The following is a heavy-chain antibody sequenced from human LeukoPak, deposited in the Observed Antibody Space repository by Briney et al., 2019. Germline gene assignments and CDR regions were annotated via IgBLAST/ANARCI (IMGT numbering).Heavy chain of an antibody. CDR3: ARVMVRGVQAFDI. CDR1: GGTFSSYA. J-gene: IGHJ3*02. V-gene: IGHV1-69*05. Sequence: SVKVSCKASGGTFSSYAISWVRQAPGQGLEWMGGIIPIFGTANHAQKFQGRVTITTDESTSTAYMELSSLRSEDTAVYYCARVMVRGVQAFDIWGQGTMVTVSS. D-gene: IGHD3-10*01. CDR2: IIPIFGTA.